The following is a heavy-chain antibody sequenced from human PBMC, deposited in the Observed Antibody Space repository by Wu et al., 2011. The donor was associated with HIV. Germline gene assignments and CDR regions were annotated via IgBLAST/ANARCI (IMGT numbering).Heavy chain of an antibody. D-gene: IGHD4-11*01. J-gene: IGHJ3*02. CDR3: GRDTRYSAQPDSLAFDI. Sequence: EVHVVQSGAEVKKPGSTVKISCRVSGYNFTDYYLHWVQQAPGKGLEWMGLLDPEDGEAIYAETFQGRVTIVAGTSQDTAYMELSSLRSEDTAVYFCGRDTRYSAQPDSLAFDIWGQGTLITVSS. CDR2: LDPEDGEA. CDR1: GYNFTDYY. V-gene: IGHV1-69-2*01.